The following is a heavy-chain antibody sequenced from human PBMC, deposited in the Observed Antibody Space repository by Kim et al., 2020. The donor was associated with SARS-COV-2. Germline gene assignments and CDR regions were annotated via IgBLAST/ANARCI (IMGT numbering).Heavy chain of an antibody. CDR1: GGSFSGYY. V-gene: IGHV4-34*01. J-gene: IGHJ1*01. CDR3: ARTYGSGWYGGWFQH. CDR2: INHSGST. Sequence: SETLSLTCAVYGGSFSGYYWSRIRQPPGKGLEWIGEINHSGSTDYNPSLKSRVTISVDTSKNQFSLKLSSVTAADTAVYYCARTYGSGWYGGWFQHWGQGTLVTVSS. D-gene: IGHD6-19*01.